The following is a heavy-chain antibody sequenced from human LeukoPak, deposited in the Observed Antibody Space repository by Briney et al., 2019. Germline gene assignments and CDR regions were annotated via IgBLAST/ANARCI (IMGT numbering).Heavy chain of an antibody. CDR2: INHSGST. Sequence: SETLSLTCAVYGGSFSGYYWSWIRQPPGKGLEWIGEINHSGSTNYNPSLKSRVTISVDTSKNQFSLKLSSVTAADTAVYYCAATPRYCSSTSCWGYWGQGTLVTVSS. V-gene: IGHV4-34*01. D-gene: IGHD2-2*01. CDR3: AATPRYCSSTSCWGY. CDR1: GGSFSGYY. J-gene: IGHJ4*02.